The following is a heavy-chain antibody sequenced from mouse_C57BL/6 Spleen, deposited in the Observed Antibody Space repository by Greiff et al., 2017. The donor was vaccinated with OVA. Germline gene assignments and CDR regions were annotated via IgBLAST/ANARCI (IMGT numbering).Heavy chain of an antibody. V-gene: IGHV5-9*01. J-gene: IGHJ2*01. CDR2: ISGGGGNT. Sequence: EVQRVESGGGLVKPGGSLKLSCAASGFTFSSYTMSWVRQTPEKRLEWVATISGGGGNTYYPDSVKGRFTISRDNAKNTLYLQMSSLRSEDTALYYCARGYSKNRYYFDYWGQGTTLTVSS. D-gene: IGHD2-5*01. CDR1: GFTFSSYT. CDR3: ARGYSKNRYYFDY.